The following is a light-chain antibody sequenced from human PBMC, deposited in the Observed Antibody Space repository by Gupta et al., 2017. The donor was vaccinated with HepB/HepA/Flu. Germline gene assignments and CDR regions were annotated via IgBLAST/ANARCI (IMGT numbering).Light chain of an antibody. CDR3: QQYNVYPWT. J-gene: IGKJ1*01. CDR2: KAS. CDR1: QTASIW. Sequence: DIQMTQSPSTLSASVGDRVTITCRASQTASIWLAWYQQKPGKAPKVLIHKASSLKSGVPSRFSGSGSGTEFTLTITSLQPDDFATYYCQQYNVYPWTFGQGTKLEI. V-gene: IGKV1-5*03.